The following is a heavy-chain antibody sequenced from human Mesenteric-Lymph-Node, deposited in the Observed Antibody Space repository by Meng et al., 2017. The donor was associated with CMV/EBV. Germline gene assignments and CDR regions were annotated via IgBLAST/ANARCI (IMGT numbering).Heavy chain of an antibody. Sequence: GESLKISCAASGFTFSGSAMHWVRQASGKGLEWVANIKQDGTEKSYVDSVKGRSTISRDNAQNSLYLQMNSLRVEDTAMYYCAGSLDVWGQGTTVTVSS. CDR3: AGSLDV. CDR1: GFTFSGSA. CDR2: IKQDGTEK. J-gene: IGHJ6*02. V-gene: IGHV3-7*02.